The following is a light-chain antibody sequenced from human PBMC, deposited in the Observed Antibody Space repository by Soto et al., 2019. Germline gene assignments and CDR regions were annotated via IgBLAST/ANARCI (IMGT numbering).Light chain of an antibody. CDR2: EVN. CDR3: NSYAGSNNYV. Sequence: QSALTQPPSASGSPGQSVTISCTGTSSDVGGYDFVSWYQQRPGEAPKLIIYEVNKRPSGVANRFSGSKSGNTASLTVSRLQAEDEADYYCNSYAGSNNYVFGTGTKLTVL. V-gene: IGLV2-8*01. J-gene: IGLJ1*01. CDR1: SSDVGGYDF.